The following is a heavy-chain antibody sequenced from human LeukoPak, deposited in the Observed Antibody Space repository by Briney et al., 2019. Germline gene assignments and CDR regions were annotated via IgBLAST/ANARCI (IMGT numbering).Heavy chain of an antibody. J-gene: IGHJ4*02. CDR1: GFTFSNYG. Sequence: GGSLRLSCAASGFTFSNYGMHWVRQAPGMGLEWVTFIRYDGSNKFIADSVKGRFTISRDNSKNTLYLQMNSLRVEDTAVYYCAKHDFYGAGSLGSHWGQGTLVTVSS. D-gene: IGHD3-10*01. V-gene: IGHV3-30*02. CDR3: AKHDFYGAGSLGSH. CDR2: IRYDGSNK.